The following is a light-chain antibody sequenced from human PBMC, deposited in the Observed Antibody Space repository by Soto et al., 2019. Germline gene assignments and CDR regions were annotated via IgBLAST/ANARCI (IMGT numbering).Light chain of an antibody. CDR3: CSYAGSYTFA. CDR1: SSDVGGYNY. J-gene: IGLJ1*01. V-gene: IGLV2-11*01. Sequence: VLTQPRSVSGSPGQSVTISCTGTSSDVGGYNYVSWYQQHPGKAPKLMIYDVSKRPSGVPDRFSGSKSGNTASLTISGLQAEDEADYYCCSYAGSYTFAFGTGTKVTVL. CDR2: DVS.